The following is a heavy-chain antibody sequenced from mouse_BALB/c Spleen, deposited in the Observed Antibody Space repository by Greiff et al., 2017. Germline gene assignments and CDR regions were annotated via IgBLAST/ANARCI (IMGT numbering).Heavy chain of an antibody. Sequence: EVQGVESGGGLVQPGGSLKLSCAASGFTFSSYTMSWVRQTPEKRLEWVAYISNGGGSTYYPDTVKGRFTISRDNAKNTLYLQMSSLKSEDTAMYYCARHLYGKSRENYFDYWGQGTTLTVSS. CDR3: ARHLYGKSRENYFDY. V-gene: IGHV5-12-2*01. CDR1: GFTFSSYT. D-gene: IGHD2-1*01. J-gene: IGHJ2*01. CDR2: ISNGGGST.